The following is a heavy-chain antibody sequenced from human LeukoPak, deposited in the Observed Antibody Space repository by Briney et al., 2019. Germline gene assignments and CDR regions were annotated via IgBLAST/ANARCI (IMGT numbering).Heavy chain of an antibody. CDR3: ARAKKYNWNDGAFDI. CDR2: IYYSGST. Sequence: SETLSLTCTVSGGSISSYYWSWIRQPPGKGLEWIGYIYYSGSTNYNPSLKSRVTISVDTSKNQFSLKLSSVTAADTAVYYCARAKKYNWNDGAFDIWVQGTMVTVSS. D-gene: IGHD1-20*01. CDR1: GGSISSYY. V-gene: IGHV4-59*01. J-gene: IGHJ3*02.